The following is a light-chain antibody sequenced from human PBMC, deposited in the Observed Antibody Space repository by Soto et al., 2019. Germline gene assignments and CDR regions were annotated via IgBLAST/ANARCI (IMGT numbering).Light chain of an antibody. CDR2: EVS. Sequence: QSALTQPASVSGSPGQSITISCTGTSSDVGGYNYVSWYQQHPGKAPKLMIYEVSNRPSGVSHRFSGSKSGNTASLTISGLQAEDEDDYYCSSYTSSSTVFGGGTKLTVL. V-gene: IGLV2-14*01. J-gene: IGLJ2*01. CDR3: SSYTSSSTV. CDR1: SSDVGGYNY.